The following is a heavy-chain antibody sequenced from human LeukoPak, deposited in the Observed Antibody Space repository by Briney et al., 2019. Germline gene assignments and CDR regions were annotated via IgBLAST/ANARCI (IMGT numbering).Heavy chain of an antibody. CDR3: AREHQYQLPYFDY. CDR1: AGSISISY. Sequence: SETLSPTRTVAAGSISISYSSWIRLPGGKWRGSIALVYTRGTTNSKPSLKSEATMSEETSKTQFSLKLSSVTPADPLLYSFAREHQYQLPYFDYWGQGTLVTVSS. CDR2: VYTRGTT. D-gene: IGHD2-2*01. J-gene: IGHJ4*02. V-gene: IGHV4-4*07.